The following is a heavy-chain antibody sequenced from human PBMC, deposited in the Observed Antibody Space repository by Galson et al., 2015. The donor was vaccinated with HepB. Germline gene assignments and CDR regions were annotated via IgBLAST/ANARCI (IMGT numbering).Heavy chain of an antibody. D-gene: IGHD2-2*01. Sequence: SLRLSCAASGFTVSRNYMSWVRQAPGKGLEWVSVIYSGGSTYYADSVKGRFTISRDNSKNTLYLQMNSLRAEDTAVYYCARDRTTRYYYGMDVWGQGTTVTVSS. V-gene: IGHV3-53*01. CDR3: ARDRTTRYYYGMDV. J-gene: IGHJ6*02. CDR1: GFTVSRNY. CDR2: IYSGGST.